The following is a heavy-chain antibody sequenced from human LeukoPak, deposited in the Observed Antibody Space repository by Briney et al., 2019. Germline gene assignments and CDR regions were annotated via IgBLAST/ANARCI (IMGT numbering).Heavy chain of an antibody. V-gene: IGHV3-30*02. CDR2: IQYDGSNQ. J-gene: IGHJ5*02. CDR1: RFTFSSYG. Sequence: PGGSLRLSCAASRFTFSSYGMHWVRQAPGKGLEWVAYIQYDGSNQQYADSVKGRFSISRDSSKNILYLQMNSLRAEDTAVYYCAKQVVYNWFDPWGQGTLVTVSS. D-gene: IGHD2-15*01. CDR3: AKQVVYNWFDP.